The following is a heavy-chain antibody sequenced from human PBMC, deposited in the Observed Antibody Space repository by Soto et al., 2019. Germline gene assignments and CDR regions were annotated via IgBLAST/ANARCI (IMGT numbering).Heavy chain of an antibody. CDR3: ARERYNPGYSSGWWGYEWELPGYYYYGMDV. CDR1: GFTVSSNY. V-gene: IGHV3-53*01. Sequence: EVQLVESGGGLIQPGGSLRLSCAASGFTVSSNYMSWVRQAPGKGLEWVSVIYSGGSTYYADSVKGRFTISRDNATNTLYSQMKSLRAEDTAVYYCARERYNPGYSSGWWGYEWELPGYYYYGMDVWGQGTTVTVSS. J-gene: IGHJ6*02. CDR2: IYSGGST. D-gene: IGHD6-19*01.